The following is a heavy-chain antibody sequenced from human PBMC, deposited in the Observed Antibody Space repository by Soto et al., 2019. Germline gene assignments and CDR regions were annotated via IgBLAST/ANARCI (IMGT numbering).Heavy chain of an antibody. CDR2: IISIFGTA. D-gene: IGHD2-2*01. Sequence: ASVKVSCKASGYTFTSYAMHWVRQAPGQGLEWMGGIISIFGTANYAQKFQGRVTITADESTSTAYMELSSLRSEDTAVYYCARHVPAAGYYYGMDVWGQGTTVTVSS. V-gene: IGHV1-69*13. CDR1: GYTFTSYA. J-gene: IGHJ6*02. CDR3: ARHVPAAGYYYGMDV.